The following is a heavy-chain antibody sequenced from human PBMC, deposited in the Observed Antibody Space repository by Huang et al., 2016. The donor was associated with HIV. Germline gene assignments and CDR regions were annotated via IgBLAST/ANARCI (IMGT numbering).Heavy chain of an antibody. Sequence: QITLKESGPTVIKPTQTLTLTCSFSGFSLNHKGVGVGWIRQPPGKALEWLVLIYWDDDKRFTPSLKNRITITKDTSKNQVVCTMTKLDPMDTGTYYCAHIGRLGNYYMDVWGNGTTVTVSS. J-gene: IGHJ6*03. CDR1: GFSLNHKGVG. V-gene: IGHV2-5*02. CDR3: AHIGRLGNYYMDV. CDR2: IYWDDDK. D-gene: IGHD7-27*01.